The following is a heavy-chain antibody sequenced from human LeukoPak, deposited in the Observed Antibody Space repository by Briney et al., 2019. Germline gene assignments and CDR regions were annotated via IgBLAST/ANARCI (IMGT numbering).Heavy chain of an antibody. J-gene: IGHJ4*02. CDR3: ARETSITGTTSVA. CDR1: GYTFTGYY. CDR2: INPNSGGT. V-gene: IGHV1-2*06. D-gene: IGHD1-20*01. Sequence: GASVKVSCKASGYTFTGYYMHWVRQAPGQGLEWMGRINPNSGGTNYAQKFQGRVTMTRDTSISTAYMELSRLRSDDTAVYYCARETSITGTTSVAWGQGALVTVSS.